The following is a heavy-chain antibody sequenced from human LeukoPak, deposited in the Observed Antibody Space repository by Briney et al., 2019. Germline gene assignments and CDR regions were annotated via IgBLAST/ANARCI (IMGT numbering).Heavy chain of an antibody. J-gene: IGHJ5*02. CDR3: ARDGDRGYCSGGSCWFDP. CDR1: GFTFSSYS. CDR2: ISSSSSYI. V-gene: IGHV3-21*01. Sequence: PGGSLRLSCAASGFTFSSYSMNWVRQAPGKGLEWVSSISSSSSYIYYADSVKGRFTISRDNAKNSLYLQMNSLRAEDTAVYYCARDGDRGYCSGGSCWFDPWGQGTLVTVSS. D-gene: IGHD2-15*01.